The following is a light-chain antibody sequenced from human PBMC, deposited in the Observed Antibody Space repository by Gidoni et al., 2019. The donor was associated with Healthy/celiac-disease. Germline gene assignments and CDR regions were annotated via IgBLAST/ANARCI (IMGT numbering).Light chain of an antibody. CDR1: SSDVGGFNY. Sequence: QSALTQPASVSAHPGQSITISSTGTSSDVGGFNYVSWYQQHPGKAPKLMIYEVSNRPSGVSNRFSGSKSGNTASLTISGLQAEDEADYYCSSYTSSSTLDVVFGGGTKLTVL. CDR3: SSYTSSSTLDVV. CDR2: EVS. V-gene: IGLV2-14*01. J-gene: IGLJ2*01.